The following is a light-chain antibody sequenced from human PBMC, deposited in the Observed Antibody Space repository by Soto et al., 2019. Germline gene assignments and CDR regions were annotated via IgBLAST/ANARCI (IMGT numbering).Light chain of an antibody. CDR3: QQYGSSLYT. CDR2: GAT. Sequence: EVELTQSPGTLSLSPGERATLSCRASQSTSSSYLAWYQQKPGQAPWLLIYGATSRATGIPDRFSGSGSGTDFTLTISRLEPEDFAVYYCQQYGSSLYTFGLGTKLEIK. J-gene: IGKJ2*01. V-gene: IGKV3-20*01. CDR1: QSTSSSY.